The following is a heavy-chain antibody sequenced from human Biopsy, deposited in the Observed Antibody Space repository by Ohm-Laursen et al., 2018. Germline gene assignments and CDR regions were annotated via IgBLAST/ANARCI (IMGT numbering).Heavy chain of an antibody. D-gene: IGHD6-6*01. V-gene: IGHV3-23*01. CDR1: GFTFSSYA. CDR3: AKYDYSSSPRRYFDP. J-gene: IGHJ5*02. CDR2: LTVSGGST. Sequence: GSLRLSCAASGFTFSSYAMSWVRQPPGKGLEWVSSLTVSGGSTYYADSVKGRFTISRDNSKNTLSLQMNSLRAEDTAVYYCAKYDYSSSPRRYFDPWGQGTLVTVSS.